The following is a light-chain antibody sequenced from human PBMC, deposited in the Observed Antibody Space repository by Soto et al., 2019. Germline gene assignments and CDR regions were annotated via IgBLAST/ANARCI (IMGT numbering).Light chain of an antibody. V-gene: IGKV1-5*01. CDR2: DAS. J-gene: IGKJ1*01. CDR1: QSISSW. CDR3: QQYNSYWT. Sequence: DIQMTQSPSTLSASVGDRVTITCRASQSISSWLAWYQQKPGKAPKLLIYDASSLESGVPSRFSGSGSGTEFTLTSSRLQPDDFATYYCQQYNSYWTFGQGTKVEIK.